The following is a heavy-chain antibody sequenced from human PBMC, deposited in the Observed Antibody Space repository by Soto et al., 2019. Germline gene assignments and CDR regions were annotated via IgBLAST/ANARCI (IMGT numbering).Heavy chain of an antibody. D-gene: IGHD2-2*01. CDR3: ARVSCSSTSCYGGGFGYYYYGMDV. CDR1: GDSVSSNSAA. Sequence: SQTLSLTCAISGDSVSSNSAAWNWIRQSPSRGLEWLGRTYYRSKWYNDYAVSVKSRITINPDTSKNQFSLQLNSVTPEDTAVYYCARVSCSSTSCYGGGFGYYYYGMDVWGQGTTVTAP. J-gene: IGHJ6*02. V-gene: IGHV6-1*01. CDR2: TYYRSKWYN.